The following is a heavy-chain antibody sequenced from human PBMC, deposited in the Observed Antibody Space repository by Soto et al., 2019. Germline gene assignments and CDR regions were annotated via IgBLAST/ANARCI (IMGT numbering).Heavy chain of an antibody. V-gene: IGHV1-8*01. J-gene: IGHJ4*02. CDR2: MNPNTGNS. Sequence: GARVKFSCKASGYTFTSYEIYRVRQATGQGLEWMGWMNPNTGNSAYAQKFQGRVTVTSDTSINTVHMELSSLRSEDTAVYYCARRAETNGWNGFGADKYFFDFWGQGTLVSVSS. D-gene: IGHD1-1*01. CDR3: ARRAETNGWNGFGADKYFFDF. CDR1: GYTFTSYE.